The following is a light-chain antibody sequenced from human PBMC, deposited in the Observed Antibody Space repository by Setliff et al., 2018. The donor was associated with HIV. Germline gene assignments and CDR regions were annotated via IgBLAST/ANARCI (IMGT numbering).Light chain of an antibody. Sequence: SYALAQAPSVSVAPGKTATITCGGNDIGSKSVHWYQQRPGQAPVVVVYDDSDRPSGIPERFSGSNSGHTATLTISRVEAGDEADYYCQVWDSSTDHHVFGTGTKVTVL. V-gene: IGLV3-21*03. J-gene: IGLJ1*01. CDR1: DIGSKS. CDR3: QVWDSSTDHHV. CDR2: DDS.